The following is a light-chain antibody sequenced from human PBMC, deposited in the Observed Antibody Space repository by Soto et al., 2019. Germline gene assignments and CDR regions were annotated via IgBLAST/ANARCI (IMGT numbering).Light chain of an antibody. Sequence: AVVTQPPSASGTPGQRVTISCSGSSSNIGSNYVYWYQQLPGTAPKLLIYRNNQRPSGVPDRFSGSKSGTSASLAISGLRSEDEADYYCAAWDDSLVVFGGGTKLTVL. J-gene: IGLJ2*01. CDR3: AAWDDSLVV. V-gene: IGLV1-47*01. CDR1: SSNIGSNY. CDR2: RNN.